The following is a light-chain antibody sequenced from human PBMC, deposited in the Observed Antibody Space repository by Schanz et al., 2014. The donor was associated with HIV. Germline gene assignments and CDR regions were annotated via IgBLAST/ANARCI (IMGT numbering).Light chain of an antibody. CDR2: AAS. V-gene: IGKV1-39*01. CDR1: QSISSY. J-gene: IGKJ2*03. Sequence: DIQMTQSPSSLSASVGDRVTITCRASQSISSYLNWYQQKPGKAPKLLIYAASSLQSGVPSRFSASGSGTEFTLTISSLQSEDFATYYCQQYDTYPFGFGQGTKLEI. CDR3: QQYDTYPFG.